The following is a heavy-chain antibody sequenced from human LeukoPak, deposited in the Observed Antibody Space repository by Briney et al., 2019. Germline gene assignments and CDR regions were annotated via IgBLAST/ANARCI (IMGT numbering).Heavy chain of an antibody. J-gene: IGHJ4*02. CDR2: INHSGST. V-gene: IGHV4-34*01. Sequence: SSETLSLTCAVYGGSLSGYYWSWIRQPPGKGLEWIGEINHSGSTNYNPSLKSRVTISVDTSKNQFSLKLSSVTAADTAVYYCARGERLWAAVATDFDYWGQGTLVTVSS. CDR3: ARGERLWAAVATDFDY. CDR1: GGSLSGYY. D-gene: IGHD2-21*02.